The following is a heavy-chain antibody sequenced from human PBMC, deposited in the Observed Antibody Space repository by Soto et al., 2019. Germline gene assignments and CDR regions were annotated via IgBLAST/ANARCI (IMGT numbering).Heavy chain of an antibody. CDR3: AKDGAPRYCSRSSCHPAGAY. CDR2: ISYDGSNK. CDR1: GFTFSNYG. Sequence: QVQLVESGGGVVQPGRSLRLSCAGSGFTFSNYGLHWVRQAPGKGLEWVAVISYDGSNKYYADSVKGRFTISRDNSNNMLYLQMDSLRAEDTAVYYCAKDGAPRYCSRSSCHPAGAYWGQGTLVTVSS. J-gene: IGHJ4*02. V-gene: IGHV3-30*18. D-gene: IGHD2-15*01.